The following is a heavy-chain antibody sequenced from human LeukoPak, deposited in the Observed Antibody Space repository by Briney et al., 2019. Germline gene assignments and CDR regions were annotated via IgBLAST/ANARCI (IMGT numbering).Heavy chain of an antibody. CDR3: ARWDSSYYAFDI. J-gene: IGHJ3*02. D-gene: IGHD6-13*01. Sequence: SETLSLTCTVSGGSISSYYWSWIRQPAGKGLEWIGRIYTSGSTNYNPSLKSRVTISVDTPKNQFSLKLTSVTAADTAVYFCARWDSSYYAFDIWGQGTMVTVSS. CDR2: IYTSGST. CDR1: GGSISSYY. V-gene: IGHV4-4*07.